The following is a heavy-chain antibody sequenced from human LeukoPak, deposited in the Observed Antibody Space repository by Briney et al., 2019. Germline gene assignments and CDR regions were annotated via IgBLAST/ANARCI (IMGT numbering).Heavy chain of an antibody. CDR2: VIPILGIA. Sequence: SVKVSCKASGGTFSSYTISWVRQAPGQGLEWMGRVIPILGIANYAQKFQGRVTITADKSTSTAYMELSSLRSEDTAVYYCARDLRRGSYDLFDYWGQGTLVTVSS. CDR3: ARDLRRGSYDLFDY. J-gene: IGHJ4*02. V-gene: IGHV1-69*04. D-gene: IGHD3-16*01. CDR1: GGTFSSYT.